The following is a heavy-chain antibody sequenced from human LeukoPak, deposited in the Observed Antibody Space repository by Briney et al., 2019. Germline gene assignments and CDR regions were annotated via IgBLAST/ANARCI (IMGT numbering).Heavy chain of an antibody. CDR2: LHYRGNT. J-gene: IGHJ4*02. CDR1: GDSLTSHY. Sequence: SETLSLTCTVSGDSLTSHYWSWLRQPPGKGLEWIGYLHYRGNTNHNSSLKRRMTIPLDTSRNQFSLRLGSVTAADTAIYFCARESSTSQTNLFDSWGQGTLVTVSS. V-gene: IGHV4-59*11. D-gene: IGHD6-6*01. CDR3: ARESSTSQTNLFDS.